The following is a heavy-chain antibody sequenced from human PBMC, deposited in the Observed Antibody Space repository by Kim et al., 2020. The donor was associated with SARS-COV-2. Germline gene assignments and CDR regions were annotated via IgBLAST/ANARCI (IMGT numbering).Heavy chain of an antibody. D-gene: IGHD3-22*01. Sequence: SQKFHGRVTITRDTSASTAYMELSSLRSEDTAVYYCASNPLSSGYYFYAYWGQGTLVTVSS. V-gene: IGHV1-3*01. CDR3: ASNPLSSGYYFYAY. J-gene: IGHJ4*02.